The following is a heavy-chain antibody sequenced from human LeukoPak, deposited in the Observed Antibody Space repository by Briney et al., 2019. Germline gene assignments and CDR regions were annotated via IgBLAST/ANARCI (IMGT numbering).Heavy chain of an antibody. CDR1: GGSITNYY. Sequence: PSETLSLTCTVSGGSITNYYWSWIRQPPGKGLEWIGYIYYSGSTYYNPSLKSRVTISVDTSKNQFSLKLSSVTAADTAVYYCATYSSASFDPWGQGTLVTVSS. CDR2: IYYSGST. J-gene: IGHJ5*02. CDR3: ATYSSASFDP. V-gene: IGHV4-59*04. D-gene: IGHD6-25*01.